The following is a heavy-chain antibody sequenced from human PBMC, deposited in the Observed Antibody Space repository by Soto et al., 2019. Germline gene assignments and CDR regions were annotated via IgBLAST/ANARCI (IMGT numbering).Heavy chain of an antibody. Sequence: ASVKVSCKASGYTFTSYGISWVRQAPGQGLEWMGWISAYNGNTNYAQKLQGRVTMTTDTSTSTAYMELRSLRSDDTAVYYCARDQLIRVRGVRFDYRDQATLVTV. D-gene: IGHD3-10*01. CDR2: ISAYNGNT. CDR3: ARDQLIRVRGVRFDY. J-gene: IGHJ4*02. CDR1: GYTFTSYG. V-gene: IGHV1-18*04.